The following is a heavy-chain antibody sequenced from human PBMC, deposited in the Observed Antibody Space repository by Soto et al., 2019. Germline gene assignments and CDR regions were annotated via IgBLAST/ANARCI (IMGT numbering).Heavy chain of an antibody. D-gene: IGHD5-18*01. Sequence: ASVKVSCKASGGTFSSYAISWVRQAPGQGLEWMGGIIPIFGTANYAQKFQGRVTITADESTSTAYMELSSLRSEDTAVYYCASSGMRGYSYGPSPYYYYYYGMDVWGQGTTVTVSS. CDR1: GGTFSSYA. J-gene: IGHJ6*02. CDR3: ASSGMRGYSYGPSPYYYYYYGMDV. V-gene: IGHV1-69*13. CDR2: IIPIFGTA.